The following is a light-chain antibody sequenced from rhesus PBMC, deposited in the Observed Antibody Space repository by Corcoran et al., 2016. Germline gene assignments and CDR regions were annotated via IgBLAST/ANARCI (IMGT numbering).Light chain of an antibody. CDR1: QSLVHSDGETY. CDR3: TQGTHWPHS. V-gene: IGKV2S9*01. CDR2: QVS. J-gene: IGKJ2*01. Sequence: DVVMTQSPLSLPVTLGQPASISCRSSQSLVHSDGETYLNWFQQKPGHPPRRLIYQVSNRDSGVPDRFSGSGAETDFHLKVSRVEAEDVGIYCSTQGTHWPHSFGQGTKVEIK.